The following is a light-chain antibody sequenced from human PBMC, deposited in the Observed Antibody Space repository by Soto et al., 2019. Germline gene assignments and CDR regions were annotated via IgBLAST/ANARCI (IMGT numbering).Light chain of an antibody. V-gene: IGKV3-20*01. CDR2: GAS. CDR3: QQYGSSSYT. J-gene: IGKJ2*01. Sequence: EIVLTQSPGTLSLSPGERATLSCRASQSVSSYYLTWYQQKPGQAPRLLIYGASSSASGIPDRFSGSGSGTDFTLTISRLEPEDFAVYYCQQYGSSSYTFGQGTKLEIK. CDR1: QSVSSYY.